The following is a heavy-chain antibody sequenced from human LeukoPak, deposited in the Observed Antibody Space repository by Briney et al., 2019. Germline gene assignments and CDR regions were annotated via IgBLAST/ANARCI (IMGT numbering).Heavy chain of an antibody. CDR2: ISWNSGSI. D-gene: IGHD6-13*01. J-gene: IGHJ4*02. Sequence: PGGSLRLSCAASGFTFDDYAMHWVRQAPGKGLEWVSGISWNSGSIGYADSVKGRFTISRDNAKNSLYLQMNSLRAEDTALYYCAKVVAPAAGPFNYWGQGTLVTVS. V-gene: IGHV3-9*01. CDR3: AKVVAPAAGPFNY. CDR1: GFTFDDYA.